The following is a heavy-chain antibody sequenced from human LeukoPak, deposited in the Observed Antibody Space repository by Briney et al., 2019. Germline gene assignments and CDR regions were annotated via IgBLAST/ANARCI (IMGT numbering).Heavy chain of an antibody. CDR1: GFTFSSYG. CDR2: IRYDGSNK. V-gene: IGHV3-30*02. Sequence: PGGSLRLSCAASGFTFSSYGMHWVRQAPGKGLEWVAFIRYDGSNKYYADSVKGRFTISRDNSKNTLYLQMNSLRAEDTAVYYCAKDSISKNFLGELSFFDYWGQGTLVTVSS. J-gene: IGHJ4*02. CDR3: AKDSISKNFLGELSFFDY. D-gene: IGHD3-16*02.